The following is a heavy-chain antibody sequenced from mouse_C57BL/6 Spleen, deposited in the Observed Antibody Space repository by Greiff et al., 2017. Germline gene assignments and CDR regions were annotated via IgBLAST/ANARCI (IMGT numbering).Heavy chain of an antibody. V-gene: IGHV1-7*01. CDR2: INPSSGYT. J-gene: IGHJ3*01. Sequence: QVQLQQSGAELAKPGASVTLSCKASGYTFTSYWMHWVKQRPGQGLEWIGYINPSSGYTKYNQKFKDKATLTAYKSSSTAYMQLSSLTYEDSAVYYCARSLWFAYWGQGTLVTVSA. CDR1: GYTFTSYW. CDR3: ARSLWFAY.